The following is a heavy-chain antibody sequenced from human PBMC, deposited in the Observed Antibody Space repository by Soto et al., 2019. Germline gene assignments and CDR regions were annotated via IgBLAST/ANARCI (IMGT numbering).Heavy chain of an antibody. V-gene: IGHV1-8*01. CDR2: MNTNTGNT. D-gene: IGHD3-3*01. Sequence: QVLLVQSGADVKKPGASVKVSCKTSGYTFTEFDINWVRQAPGQGLEWMGWMNTNTGNTGNAQKFQGRVTMARDTSIRTAYMELRRLRSEDTAVYYCARVVRFFGGHAGYWAQGTLVTVSS. CDR1: GYTFTEFD. J-gene: IGHJ4*02. CDR3: ARVVRFFGGHAGY.